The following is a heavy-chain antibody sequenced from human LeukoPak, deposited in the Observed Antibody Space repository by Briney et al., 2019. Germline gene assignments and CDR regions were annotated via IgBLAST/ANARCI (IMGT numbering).Heavy chain of an antibody. CDR2: IYYSGST. CDR3: ARELLPAGAFDI. J-gene: IGHJ3*02. CDR1: GGSISSGDYY. Sequence: SETLSLTCTVSGGSISSGDYYWSWIRQHPGKGLEWIGYIYYSGSTYYNPSLKSRVTISVDTSKNQFSLKLSSVTAADTAVYYCARELLPAGAFDIWGQGTMVTVSS. V-gene: IGHV4-31*03.